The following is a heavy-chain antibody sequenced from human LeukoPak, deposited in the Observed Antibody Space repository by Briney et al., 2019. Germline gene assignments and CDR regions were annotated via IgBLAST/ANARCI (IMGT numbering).Heavy chain of an antibody. Sequence: SETLSLTCTVSGGSISSYYWSWIRQPPGKGLEWIGYIYYSGSTNYNPSLKSRVTISVDTSKNQFSLRLSSVTAADTAVYYCARGPDIVVVVATGWFDPWGQGTLVTVSS. CDR2: IYYSGST. CDR1: GGSISSYY. CDR3: ARGPDIVVVVATGWFDP. D-gene: IGHD2-15*01. V-gene: IGHV4-59*01. J-gene: IGHJ5*02.